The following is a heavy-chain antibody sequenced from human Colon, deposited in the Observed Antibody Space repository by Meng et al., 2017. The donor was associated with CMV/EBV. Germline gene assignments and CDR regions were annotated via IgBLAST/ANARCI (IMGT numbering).Heavy chain of an antibody. D-gene: IGHD6-19*01. CDR2: INPNSGGT. J-gene: IGHJ5*02. CDR3: TRGFSITVSGNWFDP. Sequence: ASVKVSCKASGYTFTDYYMHWVRQAPGQRLEWMGWINPNSGGTTPAQKFQGRVTMTRDTSISTAYMELSSLRSDDTAVYFCTRGFSITVSGNWFDPWGQGTLVTVSS. CDR1: GYTFTDYY. V-gene: IGHV1-2*02.